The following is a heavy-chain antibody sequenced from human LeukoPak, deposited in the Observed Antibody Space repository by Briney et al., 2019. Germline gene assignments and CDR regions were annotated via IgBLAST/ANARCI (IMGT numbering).Heavy chain of an antibody. J-gene: IGHJ6*03. CDR2: ISYDGSNK. Sequence: GRSLRLSCAASGFTFSSYAMHWVRQAPGKGLEWVAVISYDGSNKYYADSVKGRFTISRDNSKNTLYLQMNSLRAEDTAVYYCARPARPYYYYDYMDVWGKGTTVTVSS. CDR3: ARPARPYYYYDYMDV. D-gene: IGHD6-6*01. V-gene: IGHV3-30*04. CDR1: GFTFSSYA.